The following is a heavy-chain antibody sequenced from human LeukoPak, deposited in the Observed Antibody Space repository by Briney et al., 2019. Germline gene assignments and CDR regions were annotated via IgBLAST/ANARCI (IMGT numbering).Heavy chain of an antibody. CDR3: AGVTMITFGDAFDI. D-gene: IGHD3-16*01. J-gene: IGHJ3*02. Sequence: ASVKVSCKASGYTFTGYYMHWVRQAPGQGLEGMGWINPNSGGTNYVQKFQGRVTMTRDTSISTAYMELSRLRSDDTAVYYCAGVTMITFGDAFDIWGQGTMVTVSS. V-gene: IGHV1-2*02. CDR1: GYTFTGYY. CDR2: INPNSGGT.